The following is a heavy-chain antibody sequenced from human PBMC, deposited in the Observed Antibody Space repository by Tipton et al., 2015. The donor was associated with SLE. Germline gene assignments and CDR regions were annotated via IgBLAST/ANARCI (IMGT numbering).Heavy chain of an antibody. CDR3: ARAVRGALYYFDY. CDR1: GGSISSHY. Sequence: LRLSCTVSGGSISSHYWSWIRQPPGKGLEWIGYIYYSGSTNYNPSLKSRVTISVDTSKNQFSLKLSSVTAADTAVYYCARAVRGALYYFDYWGQGTLVTVSS. CDR2: IYYSGST. V-gene: IGHV4-59*11. J-gene: IGHJ4*02.